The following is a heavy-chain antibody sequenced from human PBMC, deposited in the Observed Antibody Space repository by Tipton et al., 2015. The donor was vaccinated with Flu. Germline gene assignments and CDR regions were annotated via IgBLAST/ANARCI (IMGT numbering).Heavy chain of an antibody. D-gene: IGHD2-15*01. CDR2: IYTGVSGST. V-gene: IGHV3-66*04. CDR1: GFDSAFDFSSYD. CDR3: ARQVASATDWFDP. Sequence: SLRLSCAASGFDSAFDFSSYDIHWVRQAPGKGLEWVSVIYTGVSGSTYYADSVKGRFTISRDNSKNTLYLQMNSLRVEDTAVYYCARQVASATDWFDPWGQGTLVTVSS. J-gene: IGHJ5*02.